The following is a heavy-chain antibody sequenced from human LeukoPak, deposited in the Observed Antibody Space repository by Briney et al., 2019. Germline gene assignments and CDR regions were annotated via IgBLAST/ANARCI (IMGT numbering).Heavy chain of an antibody. CDR1: GYTFTGYY. CDR3: ARDRTGEGWPDY. J-gene: IGHJ4*02. Sequence: GASVEVSCKASGYTFTGYYMHWVRQAPGQGLEWMGWINPNSGGTNYAQKFQGRVTMTRDTSISTAYMELSRLRSDDTAVYYCARDRTGEGWPDYWGQGTLVTVSS. D-gene: IGHD6-19*01. CDR2: INPNSGGT. V-gene: IGHV1-2*02.